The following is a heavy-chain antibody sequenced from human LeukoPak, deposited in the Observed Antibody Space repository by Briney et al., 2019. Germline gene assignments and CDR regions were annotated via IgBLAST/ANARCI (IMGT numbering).Heavy chain of an antibody. D-gene: IGHD3-22*01. CDR1: GGSISSYY. Sequence: PSETLSLTCTDSGGSISSYYWSWIRQPPGKGLEWVGYIYYSGSTNYNPSLKSRVTISVDTSKNQFSLKLYSVTAADTAVYYCARAVEYYYDSSGYYSYYFDYWGQGTLVTVSS. V-gene: IGHV4-59*01. CDR3: ARAVEYYYDSSGYYSYYFDY. J-gene: IGHJ4*02. CDR2: IYYSGST.